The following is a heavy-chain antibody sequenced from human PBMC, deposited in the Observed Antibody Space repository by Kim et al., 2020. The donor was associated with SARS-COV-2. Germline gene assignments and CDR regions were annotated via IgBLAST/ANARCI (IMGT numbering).Heavy chain of an antibody. J-gene: IGHJ4*02. CDR3: TRDKGLGSGSRIGLDY. D-gene: IGHD6-19*01. CDR2: IRSKAYGGTT. Sequence: GGSLRLSCTASGFTFGDYAMSWVRQAPGKGLEWVGFIRSKAYGGTTEYAASVKGRFTISRDDSKSIAYLQMNSLKTEDTAVYYCTRDKGLGSGSRIGLDYWGQGTLVTVSS. CDR1: GFTFGDYA. V-gene: IGHV3-49*04.